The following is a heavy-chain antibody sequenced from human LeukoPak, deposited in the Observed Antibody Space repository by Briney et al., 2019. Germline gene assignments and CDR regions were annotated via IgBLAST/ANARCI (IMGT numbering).Heavy chain of an antibody. CDR3: ARIISVAGTLGTFYYGMDV. J-gene: IGHJ6*04. D-gene: IGHD6-19*01. Sequence: SGPALVKPTQTLTLTCTFSGFSLTTSGMCVYWIRQPPGKALEWLAFIDWDDDKYYSTSLKTRLTISKDTSKNQVVLTMTNMDPVDTATYYCARIISVAGTLGTFYYGMDVWGKGTTVTVSS. CDR2: IDWDDDK. CDR1: GFSLTTSGMC. V-gene: IGHV2-70*01.